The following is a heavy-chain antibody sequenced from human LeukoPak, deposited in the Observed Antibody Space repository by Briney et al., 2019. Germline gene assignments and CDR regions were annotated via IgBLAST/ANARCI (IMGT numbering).Heavy chain of an antibody. V-gene: IGHV1-18*01. CDR2: ISAYNGNT. D-gene: IGHD3-16*02. CDR1: GYTFTSYG. Sequence: ASVKVSCKASGYTFTSYGISWVRQAPGQGLEWMGWISAYNGNTNYAQKLQGRVTMTTDTSTSTAYMELRSLRSDDTAVYYCARRLRLGELSSHPLWPYDYWGQGTLVTVSS. CDR3: ARRLRLGELSSHPLWPYDY. J-gene: IGHJ4*02.